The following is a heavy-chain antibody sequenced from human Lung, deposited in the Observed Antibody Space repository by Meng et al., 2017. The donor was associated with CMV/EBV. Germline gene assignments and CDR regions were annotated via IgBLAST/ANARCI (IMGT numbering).Heavy chain of an antibody. J-gene: IGHJ4*02. D-gene: IGHD3-3*01. CDR1: GFTLKYYG. CDR3: AKAVFGVVIDY. CDR2: IHFDGSNE. V-gene: IGHV3-30*02. Sequence: GGSLRLXXAASGFTLKYYGMHWVRQAPGKGLEWVAFIHFDGSNEHYADSVTGRFTISRDNPKNMLYLEMNSLRVEDTAVYYCAKAVFGVVIDYWGQGTWVTVSS.